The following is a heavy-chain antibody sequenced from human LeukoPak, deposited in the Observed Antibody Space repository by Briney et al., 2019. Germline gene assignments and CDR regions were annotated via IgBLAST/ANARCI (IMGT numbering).Heavy chain of an antibody. CDR2: IYYSGST. Sequence: SETLSLTCTLSGGSISSYYWSWIRQPPGKGLEWIGYIYYSGSTNYNPSLKSRVTISVDTSKNQFYLKLSSVTAADTAVYYCARDVSRGGDGYNIWGQGTLVTVSS. V-gene: IGHV4-59*01. CDR1: GGSISSYY. D-gene: IGHD5-24*01. J-gene: IGHJ4*02. CDR3: ARDVSRGGDGYNI.